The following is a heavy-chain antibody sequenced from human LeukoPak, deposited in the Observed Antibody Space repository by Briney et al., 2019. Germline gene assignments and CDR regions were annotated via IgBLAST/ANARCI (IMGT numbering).Heavy chain of an antibody. V-gene: IGHV3-23*01. Sequence: GGSLRLSCAASGFTFSTYAMSWVRQAPGKGLEWVSVISGSGGSTHYADSVKGRFTISRDNSKSTLYLEMNSLRAEDTAVYYCARDGIVVVVGAFDIWGQGTMVTVSS. CDR3: ARDGIVVVVGAFDI. CDR2: ISGSGGST. CDR1: GFTFSTYA. D-gene: IGHD2-15*01. J-gene: IGHJ3*02.